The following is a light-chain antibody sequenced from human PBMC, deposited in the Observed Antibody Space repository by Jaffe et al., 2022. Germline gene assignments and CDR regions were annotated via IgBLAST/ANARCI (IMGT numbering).Light chain of an antibody. V-gene: IGKV1-39*01. Sequence: DIQMTQSPSSLSASVGDRVTITCRASQSISGYLNWFQQKPNKAPKVLIYAASSLHSGVPARFSGTGSGTDFTLTITSLQPEDFATYYCQQTYITPFTFGPGTKVDVK. J-gene: IGKJ3*01. CDR3: QQTYITPFT. CDR1: QSISGY. CDR2: AAS.